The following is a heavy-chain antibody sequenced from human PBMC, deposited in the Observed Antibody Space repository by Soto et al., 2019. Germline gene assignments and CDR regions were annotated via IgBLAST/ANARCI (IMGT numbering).Heavy chain of an antibody. V-gene: IGHV3-23*01. J-gene: IGHJ3*02. D-gene: IGHD5-18*01. CDR3: AKDFSDGVGAFDI. CDR1: GFTFSSYA. Sequence: EVQLLESGGGWVRPGGSLRLSCAASGFTFSSYAMTGVRQAPGRGLEGVSVIMGSGGSTYNADSGKCRFTISRDNSNNTMYLQMNSLRAEDTAVYYCAKDFSDGVGAFDIWGRGTMVTVSS. CDR2: IMGSGGST.